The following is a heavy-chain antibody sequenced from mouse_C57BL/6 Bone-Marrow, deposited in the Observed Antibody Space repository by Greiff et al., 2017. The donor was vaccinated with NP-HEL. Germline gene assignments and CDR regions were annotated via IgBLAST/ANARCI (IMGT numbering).Heavy chain of an antibody. CDR3: ARIYYYGSVQ. Sequence: QVQLQQPGAELVKPGASVKLSCKASGYTFTSYWMHWVKQRPGQGLEWIGMIRPNSGSTNYNEKFKSKATLTVDKSSSKAYMQLSSLTSEDSAVYYCARIYYYGSVQWGQGTSVTVSS. V-gene: IGHV1-64*01. CDR2: IRPNSGST. D-gene: IGHD1-1*01. J-gene: IGHJ4*01. CDR1: GYTFTSYW.